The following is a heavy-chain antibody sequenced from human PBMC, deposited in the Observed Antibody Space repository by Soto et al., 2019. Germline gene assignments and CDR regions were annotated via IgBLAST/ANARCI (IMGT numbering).Heavy chain of an antibody. J-gene: IGHJ4*02. Sequence: QVQLVQSGAEVREPGASVKVSCKASGYSFTSLDINWVRQTAGQGLEWMGWMQPSTGRTGYAQKFQGRVTMTRDTSINPAYMELPPLTSDDTAFYSGARGVSAGVDYWGQGTLVTVSS. D-gene: IGHD1-26*01. CDR3: ARGVSAGVDY. CDR2: MQPSTGRT. CDR1: GYSFTSLD. V-gene: IGHV1-8*01.